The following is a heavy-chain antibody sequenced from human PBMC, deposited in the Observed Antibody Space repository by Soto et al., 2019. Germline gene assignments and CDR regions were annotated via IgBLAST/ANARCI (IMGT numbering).Heavy chain of an antibody. CDR1: GFTFSSYA. CDR2: ISGSGGST. CDR3: ANLGAYSRYFDWWDAFDI. Sequence: GGSLRLSCAASGFTFSSYAMSWVRQAPGKGLEWVSAISGSGGSTYYADSVKGRFTISRDNSKNTLYLQMNSLRAEDTAVYYCANLGAYSRYFDWWDAFDIWGQGTMVTVSS. V-gene: IGHV3-23*01. J-gene: IGHJ3*02. D-gene: IGHD3-9*01.